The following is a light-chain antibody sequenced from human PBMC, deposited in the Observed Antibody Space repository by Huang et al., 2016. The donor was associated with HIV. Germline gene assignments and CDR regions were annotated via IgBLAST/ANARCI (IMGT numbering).Light chain of an antibody. CDR2: QAV. CDR3: QQYNGFPWT. CDR1: QNISAW. Sequence: DIQLTQSPSTLSLSIGDRVIIACRANQNISAWLAWYLQKPGKAPNLLIYQAVHLQTGVPARFSGSGSGTHFTLTIDSLQADDLGTYYCQQYNGFPWTFGQGTNVEV. V-gene: IGKV1-5*03. J-gene: IGKJ1*01.